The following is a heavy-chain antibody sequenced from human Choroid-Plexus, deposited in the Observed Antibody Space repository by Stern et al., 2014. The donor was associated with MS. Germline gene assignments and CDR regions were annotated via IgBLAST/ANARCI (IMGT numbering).Heavy chain of an antibody. V-gene: IGHV3-23*04. D-gene: IGHD6-19*01. CDR3: AKWPHHIAVAGTRYFQH. Sequence: EVQLVESGGGLVQPGGSLRLSCAASGFSFSTYAMSWVRQPPGKGLQWVSFISGRGGPPYYADPVKGRFTISRDNSKNTLYLQMDSLRADDTAVYYCAKWPHHIAVAGTRYFQHWGQGTLVTVSS. J-gene: IGHJ1*01. CDR2: ISGRGGPP. CDR1: GFSFSTYA.